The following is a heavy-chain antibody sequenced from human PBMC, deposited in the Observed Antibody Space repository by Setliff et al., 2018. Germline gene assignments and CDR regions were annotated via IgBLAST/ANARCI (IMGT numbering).Heavy chain of an antibody. V-gene: IGHV4-4*07. J-gene: IGHJ4*02. D-gene: IGHD2-15*01. CDR3: ARQGTYCDGGGGSCFPPNY. Sequence: SETLSLTCTVSGGSISSYYWSWIRQPAGKGLEWIGRIYTSGSTNYNPSLKSRVTISVDKSKSQFSLKLSSVTAVDTAVYYCARQGTYCDGGGGSCFPPNYWGQGTLVTVSS. CDR1: GGSISSYY. CDR2: IYTSGST.